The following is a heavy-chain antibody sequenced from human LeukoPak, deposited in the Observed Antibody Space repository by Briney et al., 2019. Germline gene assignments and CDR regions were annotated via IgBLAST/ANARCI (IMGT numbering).Heavy chain of an antibody. CDR3: ARVGYDILTGYYRDYYYYYMDV. V-gene: IGHV4-59*01. D-gene: IGHD3-9*01. Sequence: PSETLSLTCTVSGGSISSYYWSWIRQPPGKGLEWIGYIYYSGSTNYNPSLKSRVTISVDPSKNQFSLKLSSVTAADTAVYYCARVGYDILTGYYRDYYYYYMDVWGKGTTVTISS. CDR2: IYYSGST. CDR1: GGSISSYY. J-gene: IGHJ6*03.